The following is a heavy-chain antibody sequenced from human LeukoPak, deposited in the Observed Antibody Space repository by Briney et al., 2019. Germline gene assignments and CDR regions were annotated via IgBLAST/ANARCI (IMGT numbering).Heavy chain of an antibody. J-gene: IGHJ6*02. CDR3: ARDSYYYDTSGYYYPSYGMDV. Sequence: ASVKVSCKTSGYTFTGHYIHWVRRARGQGLEWMGWINPNSGVTNSAQKFQGRVTMTRDTSISTAYMELSSLRSDDTAVYYCARDSYYYDTSGYYYPSYGMDVWGQGTTVTVSS. D-gene: IGHD3-22*01. CDR1: GYTFTGHY. V-gene: IGHV1-2*02. CDR2: INPNSGVT.